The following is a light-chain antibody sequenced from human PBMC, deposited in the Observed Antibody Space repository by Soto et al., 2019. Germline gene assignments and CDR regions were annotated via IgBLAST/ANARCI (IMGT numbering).Light chain of an antibody. V-gene: IGLV2-23*01. CDR2: EDT. Sequence: QSVLTQPASVSGSPGQSITISCTVTSRDVGIYNLVSWYQLHPGKAPKLIIYEDTKRPSGISSRFSGSESGITAFLTISGLQAEDEADYYCCSYAGSSTYVFGTGTKVTVL. CDR3: CSYAGSSTYV. CDR1: SRDVGIYNL. J-gene: IGLJ1*01.